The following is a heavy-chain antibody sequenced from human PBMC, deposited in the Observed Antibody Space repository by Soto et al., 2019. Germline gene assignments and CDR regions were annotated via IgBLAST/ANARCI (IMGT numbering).Heavy chain of an antibody. D-gene: IGHD3-22*01. CDR2: ISNDGRNK. CDR3: ARTYDCSNINCFRAFHS. J-gene: IGHJ3*02. CDR1: GVTFSSDA. V-gene: IGHV3-30-3*01. Sequence: LSLSCAASGVTFSSDAMHWVRQAPGTGLEWVAVISNDGRNKDYVDSVKGRFTISRDNSKNMVYLQMDSLRVEDTAVYYCARTYDCSNINCFRAFHSCGPGPFVTV.